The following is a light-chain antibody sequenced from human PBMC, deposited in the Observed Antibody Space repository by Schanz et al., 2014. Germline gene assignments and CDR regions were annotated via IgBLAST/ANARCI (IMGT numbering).Light chain of an antibody. CDR2: DAS. J-gene: IGKJ4*01. Sequence: EVVLTQSPATLSLSPGERATLSCRASQSVSSSYLAWYQQKPGQAPSLLIYDASNRATGIPARFSGSGSGTDFTLTITSLEPEDFAVYYCQQRSTWFSFGGGTRVEIK. CDR1: QSVSSSY. V-gene: IGKV3-11*01. CDR3: QQRSTWFS.